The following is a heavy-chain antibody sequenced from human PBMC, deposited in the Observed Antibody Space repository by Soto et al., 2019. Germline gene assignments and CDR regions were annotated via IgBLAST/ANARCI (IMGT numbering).Heavy chain of an antibody. D-gene: IGHD3-10*01. CDR2: IYSGGST. CDR3: ARSLLWSVAGGDYYYSYGMDV. CDR1: GFTVSSNY. V-gene: IGHV3-53*01. Sequence: EVQLVESGGGLIQPGGSLRLSCAASGFTVSSNYMSWVRQSPGQGLEWVSVIYSGGSTYYADSVKGRFTISRDNSKNTLYLQMNSLRAEDTAVYYCARSLLWSVAGGDYYYSYGMDVWGQGTTVTVSS. J-gene: IGHJ6*02.